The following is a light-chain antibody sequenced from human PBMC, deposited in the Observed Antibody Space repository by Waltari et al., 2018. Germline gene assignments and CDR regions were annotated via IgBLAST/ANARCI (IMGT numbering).Light chain of an antibody. J-gene: IGKJ2*01. CDR2: WAP. V-gene: IGKV4-1*01. Sequence: DIVMTQSPDSLVVSLGERATINCKSSQSVLYSSNNNNYLAWYQQKPGQPPKLLIYWAPTRESGVPDRFSGSGSGTDFTLTISSLQAEDVAVYYCQQYYSTPPTFGQGTKLEIK. CDR1: QSVLYSSNNNNY. CDR3: QQYYSTPPT.